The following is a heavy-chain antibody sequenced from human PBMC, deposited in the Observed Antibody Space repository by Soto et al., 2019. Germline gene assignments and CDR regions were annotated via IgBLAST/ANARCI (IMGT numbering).Heavy chain of an antibody. D-gene: IGHD5-18*01. V-gene: IGHV3-15*01. CDR2: IKSKTDGGTT. CDR1: GFTFSNAW. J-gene: IGHJ3*02. CDR3: TTNSVDTAMGVYLWVWWAPGAFDI. Sequence: GGSLRLSCAASGFTFSNAWMSWVRQAPGKGLEWVGRIKSKTDGGTTDYAAPVKGRFTISRDDSRNTLYLQMNSLKTEDTAVYYCTTNSVDTAMGVYLWVWWAPGAFDIWGQGTMVTVSS.